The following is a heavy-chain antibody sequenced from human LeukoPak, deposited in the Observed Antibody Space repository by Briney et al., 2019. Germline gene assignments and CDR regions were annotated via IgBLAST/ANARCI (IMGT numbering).Heavy chain of an antibody. CDR2: ISGSGGST. CDR1: GFTFSSYA. D-gene: IGHD5-18*01. V-gene: IGHV3-23*01. CDR3: ARDSYGHPYYYYYYMDV. Sequence: GGSLRLSCAASGFTFSSYAMSWVRQAPGKGLEWVSAISGSGGSTYYADSVKGRFTISRDNAKNSLYLQMNSLRAEDTAVYYCARDSYGHPYYYYYYMDVWGKGTTVTVSS. J-gene: IGHJ6*03.